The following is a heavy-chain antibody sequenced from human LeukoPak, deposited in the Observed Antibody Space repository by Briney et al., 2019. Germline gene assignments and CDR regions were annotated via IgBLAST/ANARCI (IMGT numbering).Heavy chain of an antibody. CDR1: GFTFSSYE. CDR3: AKAANYDILTGYYLDY. Sequence: GGSLRLSCAASGFTFSSYEMNWVRQAPGKGLEWVSYISSSGSTIYYADSVKGRFTISRDNAKNSLYLQMNNLRAEDTAIYYCAKAANYDILTGYYLDYWGQGTLVTVSS. J-gene: IGHJ4*02. D-gene: IGHD3-9*01. V-gene: IGHV3-48*03. CDR2: ISSSGSTI.